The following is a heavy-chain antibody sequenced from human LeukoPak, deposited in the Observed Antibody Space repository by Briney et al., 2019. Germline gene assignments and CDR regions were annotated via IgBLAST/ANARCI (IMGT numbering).Heavy chain of an antibody. D-gene: IGHD2-2*01. CDR3: AKGGSSTPYNNYDY. CDR1: GFIFSIYA. V-gene: IGHV3-23*01. Sequence: LSGGSLRLSCAASGFIFSIYAMSWVRQAPGKGLEWVSFYADSVKGRFTISRDNSKNTLYLQMNSLRAEDTAIYYCAKGGSSTPYNNYDYWGQGALVTVSS. J-gene: IGHJ4*02.